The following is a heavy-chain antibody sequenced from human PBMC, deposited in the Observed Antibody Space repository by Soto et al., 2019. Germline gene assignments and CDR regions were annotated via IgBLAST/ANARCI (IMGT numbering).Heavy chain of an antibody. D-gene: IGHD3-22*01. V-gene: IGHV4-30-4*08. Sequence: SETLSLTCTVSGGSISSGGYYWSWIRQHPGKGLEWIGYIYYSGSTYYNPSLKSRVTISVDRSKNQLSLKLSSVTAADTAVYYCAIRSYEDDHSSYYHYWGRETPLTISS. CDR1: GGSISSGGYY. CDR2: IYYSGST. J-gene: IGHJ4*02. CDR3: AIRSYEDDHSSYYHY.